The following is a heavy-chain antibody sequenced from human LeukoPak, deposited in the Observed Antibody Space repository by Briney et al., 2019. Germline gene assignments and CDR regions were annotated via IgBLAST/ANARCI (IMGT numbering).Heavy chain of an antibody. CDR2: IYTSGST. Sequence: SETLSLTCTVSGGSISSGSYYWSWIRQPAGKGLEWIGRIYTSGSTNYNPSLKSRVTISVDTTKNQFSLKLSSVTAADTAVYYCARFAGRQDAFDIWGQGTMVTVSS. CDR3: ARFAGRQDAFDI. CDR1: GGSISSGSYY. D-gene: IGHD2-21*01. J-gene: IGHJ3*02. V-gene: IGHV4-61*02.